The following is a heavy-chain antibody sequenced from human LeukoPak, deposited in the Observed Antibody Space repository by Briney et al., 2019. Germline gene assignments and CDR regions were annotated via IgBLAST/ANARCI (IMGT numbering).Heavy chain of an antibody. CDR2: INPNSGGT. J-gene: IGHJ6*03. CDR3: AREGRYYDFWSGYTLNYYYYYMDV. D-gene: IGHD3-3*01. CDR1: GYTFTGYY. Sequence: ASVKVSCKASGYTFTGYYMHWVRQAPGQGLEWMRWINPNSGGTNYAQKFQGRVTMTGDTSISTAYMELSRLRSDDTAVYYCAREGRYYDFWSGYTLNYYYYYMDVWGKGTTVTVSS. V-gene: IGHV1-2*02.